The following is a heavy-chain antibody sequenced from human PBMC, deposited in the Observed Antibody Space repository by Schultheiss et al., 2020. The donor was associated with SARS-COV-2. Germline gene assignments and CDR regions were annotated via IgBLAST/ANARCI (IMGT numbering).Heavy chain of an antibody. CDR2: ISYDGSNK. CDR3: VKVEWLVPG. D-gene: IGHD6-19*01. Sequence: GESLKISCAASGFTFSSYGMHWVRQAPGKGLEWVAVISYDGSNKYYADSVKGRFTISRDNSKNTLYLQMSSLRAEDTAVYYCVKVEWLVPGWGQGTLVTVSS. J-gene: IGHJ4*02. CDR1: GFTFSSYG. V-gene: IGHV3-30*06.